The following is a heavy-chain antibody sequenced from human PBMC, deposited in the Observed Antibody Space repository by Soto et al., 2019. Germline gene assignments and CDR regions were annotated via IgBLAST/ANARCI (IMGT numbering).Heavy chain of an antibody. CDR1: GASIGTSNW. CDR2: IHDSGST. V-gene: IGHV4-4*02. D-gene: IGHD1-20*01. CDR3: ASLKTYDNWNKSDF. Sequence: SETLSLTCAVSGASIGTSNWWSWVRQSPGKGLEWIGEIHDSGSTKYNPSLKSRVTISLDKSKNQFSLNVSSVTAADTAVYYCASLKTYDNWNKSDFWGQGSLVTVSS. J-gene: IGHJ4*02.